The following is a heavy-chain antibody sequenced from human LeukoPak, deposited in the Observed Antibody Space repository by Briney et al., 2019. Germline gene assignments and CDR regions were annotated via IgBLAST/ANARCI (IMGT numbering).Heavy chain of an antibody. J-gene: IGHJ6*03. V-gene: IGHV4-39*01. CDR1: GGSISSSHYY. CDR3: ARQISDYYYYYIDV. CDR2: IYYSGTT. D-gene: IGHD3-10*01. Sequence: ASETLSLTCTVSGGSISSSHYYRGWIRQTPGKGLEWIGTIYYSGTTYYNPSLETRATISEDTSKNQFSLTLRSVTAADTAVYYCARQISDYYYYYIDVWGKGTTVTVSS.